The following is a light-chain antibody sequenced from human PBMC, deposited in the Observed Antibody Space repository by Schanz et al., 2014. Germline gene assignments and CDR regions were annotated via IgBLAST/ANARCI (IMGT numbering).Light chain of an antibody. CDR3: MQALQTPRT. CDR2: LGS. V-gene: IGKV2-28*01. J-gene: IGKJ2*02. CDR1: QSLLHSDGYNY. Sequence: DIVMTQTPLSLSVTPGQPASISCKSSQSLLHSDGYNYLNWYLQKPGQPPQLLIYLGSNRDSGVPDRFSGSGSGTDFTLKISRVEAEDVGVYYCMQALQTPRTFGQGTKLEIK.